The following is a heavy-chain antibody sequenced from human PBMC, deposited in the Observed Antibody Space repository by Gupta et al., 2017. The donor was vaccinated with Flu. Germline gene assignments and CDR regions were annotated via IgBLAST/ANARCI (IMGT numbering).Heavy chain of an antibody. CDR2: INWNSGGM. J-gene: IGHJ4*02. V-gene: IGHV3-9*01. CDR1: GFKFHDFA. CDR3: TKGIYGSGTNVFDY. Sequence: EVQLAESGGGLVQPGRSLRLSCVGSGFKFHDFAMHWVRPVAGKGLEWVSGINWNSGGMAYADSVKGRFSISRDNAKNSVYLQMDSLRPDDTGVYYCTKGIYGSGTNVFDYWGQGTLVTVSS. D-gene: IGHD3-10*01.